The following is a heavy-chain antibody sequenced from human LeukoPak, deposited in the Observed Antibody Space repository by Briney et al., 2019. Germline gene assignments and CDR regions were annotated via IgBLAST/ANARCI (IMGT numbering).Heavy chain of an antibody. CDR1: GGTFSSYA. Sequence: SVKVSCKASGGTFSSYAISWVRQAPGQGLDWMGRIIPIFGTANYAQKFQGRVTITTDESTSTAYMELSSLRSEDTAVYYCARRRGSGSYYYDYWGQGTLVTVSS. V-gene: IGHV1-69*05. CDR2: IIPIFGTA. CDR3: ARRRGSGSYYYDY. J-gene: IGHJ4*02. D-gene: IGHD3-10*01.